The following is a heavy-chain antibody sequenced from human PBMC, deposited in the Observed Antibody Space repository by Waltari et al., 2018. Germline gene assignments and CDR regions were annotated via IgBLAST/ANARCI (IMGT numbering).Heavy chain of an antibody. V-gene: IGHV3-7*01. CDR3: AREGYYDFWSGYSSPRYYFYY. Sequence: EVQLAESGGGSVQPGGSLRLSCAASGFTFSSYWMSWVRQAPGKGREWVANIKQDGSEKYYVNSLRGLFTISRDNAKNSLELQMNSLSAEDTAVYYCAREGYYDFWSGYSSPRYYFYYWGEGTLVTVSS. J-gene: IGHJ4*02. D-gene: IGHD3-3*01. CDR2: IKQDGSEK. CDR1: GFTFSSYW.